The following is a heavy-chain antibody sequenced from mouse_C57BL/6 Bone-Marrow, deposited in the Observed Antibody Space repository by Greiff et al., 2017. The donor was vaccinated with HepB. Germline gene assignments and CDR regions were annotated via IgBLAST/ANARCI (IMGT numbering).Heavy chain of an antibody. V-gene: IGHV5-4*01. CDR3: ARETIVNGYFDV. CDR2: ISDGGSYT. J-gene: IGHJ1*03. Sequence: EVKLMESGGGLVKPGGSLKLSCAASGFTFSSYAMSWVRQTPEKRLEWVATISDGGSYTYYPDNVKGRFTISRDNAKNNLYLQMSHLKSEDTAMYYCARETIVNGYFDVWGTGTTVTVSS. D-gene: IGHD2-5*01. CDR1: GFTFSSYA.